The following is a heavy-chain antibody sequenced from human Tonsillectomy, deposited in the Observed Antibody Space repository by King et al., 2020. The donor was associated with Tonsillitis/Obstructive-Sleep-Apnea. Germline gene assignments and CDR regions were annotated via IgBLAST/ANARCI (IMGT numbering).Heavy chain of an antibody. CDR3: ARGLGGHYYVSAPHDY. D-gene: IGHD3-10*01. V-gene: IGHV3-30*04. Sequence: VQLVESGGGVVQPGRSLRLSCAASGFSFSSYPLHWVRQAPGKGLEWVAVISYDGSNKYYTDSVTGRFTISRDNSNNTLYLHMNSLRAEDTAVYHCARGLGGHYYVSAPHDYWGQGTLVTVSS. CDR2: ISYDGSNK. J-gene: IGHJ4*02. CDR1: GFSFSSYP.